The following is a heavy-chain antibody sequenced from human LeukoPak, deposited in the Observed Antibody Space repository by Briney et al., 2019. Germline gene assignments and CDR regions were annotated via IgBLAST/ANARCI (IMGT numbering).Heavy chain of an antibody. CDR3: ARGGGLDSSGWYYFDY. CDR1: GGSISSYY. CDR2: IYYSGST. Sequence: SETLSLTCTVSGGSISSYYWSWIRQPPGKGLEWIGYIYYSGSTNYNPSLKGRVTISVDTSKNQFSLKLSSVTAADTAVYYCARGGGLDSSGWYYFDYWGQGTLVTVSS. D-gene: IGHD6-19*01. J-gene: IGHJ4*02. V-gene: IGHV4-59*01.